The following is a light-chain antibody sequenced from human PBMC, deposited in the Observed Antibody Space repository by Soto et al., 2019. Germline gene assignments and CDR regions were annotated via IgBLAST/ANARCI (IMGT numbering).Light chain of an antibody. Sequence: QSALTQPPSVSGSPGQSVTISCTGTSSDVGGYNYVSWYQQHPGKAPKLILYDVTERPSGVPDRFSGSKSGNTASLTISGLQAEDEADYNCCSYAGSYFFVFGTGTKLTVL. J-gene: IGLJ1*01. CDR2: DVT. V-gene: IGLV2-11*01. CDR3: CSYAGSYFFV. CDR1: SSDVGGYNY.